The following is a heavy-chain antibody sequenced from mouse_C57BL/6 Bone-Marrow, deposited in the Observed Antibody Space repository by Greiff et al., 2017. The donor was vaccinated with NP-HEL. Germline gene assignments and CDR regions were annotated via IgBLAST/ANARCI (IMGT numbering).Heavy chain of an antibody. J-gene: IGHJ1*03. CDR1: GYSITSGYY. Sequence: EVKLQESGPGLVKPSQSLSLSCSVTGYSITSGYYWNWIRQFPGNKLEWMGYISYDGSNNYNPSLKNRISITRDTSKNQFFLKLNSVTTEDTATYYCARGSDVWGTGTTVTVSS. V-gene: IGHV3-6*01. CDR2: ISYDGSN. CDR3: ARGSDV.